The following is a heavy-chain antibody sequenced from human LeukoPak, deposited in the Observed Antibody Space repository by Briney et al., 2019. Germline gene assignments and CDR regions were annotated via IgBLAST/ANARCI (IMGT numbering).Heavy chain of an antibody. CDR3: ARGSTIFGVVIIHWFDP. V-gene: IGHV1-46*01. CDR1: GYTFTSYY. D-gene: IGHD3-3*01. CDR2: INPSGGST. Sequence: GASVKVSCKASGYTFTSYYMHWVRQAPGQGLEWMGIINPSGGSTSYAQKFQGRVTMTRDTSTSTVYMELSSLRSEDTAVYYCARGSTIFGVVIIHWFDPWGQGTLVTVSS. J-gene: IGHJ5*02.